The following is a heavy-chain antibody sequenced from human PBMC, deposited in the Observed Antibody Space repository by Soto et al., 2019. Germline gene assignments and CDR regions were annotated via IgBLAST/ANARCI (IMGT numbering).Heavy chain of an antibody. CDR1: GFTFSSYA. Sequence: EVQLLESGGGLVQPGGSLRLSCAASGFTFSSYAMSWVRQAPGKGLEWVSAISGSGGSTYYEDSVKGRFTISRDNSKNTLYLQMNSLRAEDTAVYYCAKDSLRYFDWLLGYWGQGTLVTVSS. CDR2: ISGSGGST. D-gene: IGHD3-9*01. V-gene: IGHV3-23*01. J-gene: IGHJ4*02. CDR3: AKDSLRYFDWLLGY.